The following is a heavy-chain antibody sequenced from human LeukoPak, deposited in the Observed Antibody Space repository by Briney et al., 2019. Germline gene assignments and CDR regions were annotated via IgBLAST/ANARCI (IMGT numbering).Heavy chain of an antibody. CDR3: ARDDDYSNTRFDY. V-gene: IGHV1-18*01. CDR1: GYTFTSYG. D-gene: IGHD4-11*01. Sequence: ASVKVSCKASGYTFTSYGISWVRQAPGQGLEWMGWISGYNGNTDYAQKVQGRVIMTTDTSTSTAYMELSSLRSEDTAVYYCARDDDYSNTRFDYWGQGTLVTVSS. CDR2: ISGYNGNT. J-gene: IGHJ4*02.